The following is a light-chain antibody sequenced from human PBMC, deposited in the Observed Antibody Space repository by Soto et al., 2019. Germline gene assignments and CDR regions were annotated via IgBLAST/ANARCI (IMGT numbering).Light chain of an antibody. CDR2: GNT. CDR3: QSYENSRTGFYV. Sequence: SLLAQPPPGSGAPGQRVTISCSVSSSDIGAGFDVHWYPHLPGTAPKLLIYGNTNRPSGVTGRFSGSKSGTSASLVISGLQAEDEADYYCQSYENSRTGFYVFGTGTKATVL. J-gene: IGLJ1*01. CDR1: SSDIGAGFD. V-gene: IGLV1-40*01.